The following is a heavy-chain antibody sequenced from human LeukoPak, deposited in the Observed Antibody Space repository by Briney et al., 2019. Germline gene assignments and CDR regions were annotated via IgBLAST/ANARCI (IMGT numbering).Heavy chain of an antibody. Sequence: PGGSLRLSCAASGFTFDDYAMHWVRQAPGKGREWVSGMSLDSADTGYADSVKGRFTISRDNAKNPLYLQMHSLSAEDTALYYCARDHLAGLIGTSHYFDTWGQGTPVTVSS. CDR2: MSLDSADT. D-gene: IGHD1-7*01. V-gene: IGHV3-9*01. J-gene: IGHJ5*02. CDR1: GFTFDDYA. CDR3: ARDHLAGLIGTSHYFDT.